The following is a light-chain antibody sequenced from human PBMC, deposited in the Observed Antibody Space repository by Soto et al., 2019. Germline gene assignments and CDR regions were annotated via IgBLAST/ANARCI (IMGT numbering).Light chain of an antibody. CDR2: SNN. CDR1: SSNIGSKT. J-gene: IGLJ3*02. V-gene: IGLV1-44*01. CDR3: AAWDDSLNGVV. Sequence: QSVLTQPPSASGTPGQRVTFSCSGSSSNIGSKTVNWYQQLPGTAPKLLIYSNNQRPSGVPDRFSGSKSGTSASLAISGLQSADEADYYCAAWDDSLNGVVFGGGTKLTVL.